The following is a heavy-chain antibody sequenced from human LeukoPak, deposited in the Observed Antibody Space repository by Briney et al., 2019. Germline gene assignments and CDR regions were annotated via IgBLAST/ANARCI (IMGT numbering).Heavy chain of an antibody. Sequence: GGSLRLSCAASGFTFSSYSMNWVRQAPGKGLEWVSSISSSSSHIHSADSVRGRFTISRDNSKNTLYLQMSSLRAEDTAVYYCARLRDSVAFDVWGQGTMVTVSS. CDR3: ARLRDSVAFDV. D-gene: IGHD3-10*01. V-gene: IGHV3-21*04. CDR1: GFTFSSYS. J-gene: IGHJ3*01. CDR2: ISSSSSHI.